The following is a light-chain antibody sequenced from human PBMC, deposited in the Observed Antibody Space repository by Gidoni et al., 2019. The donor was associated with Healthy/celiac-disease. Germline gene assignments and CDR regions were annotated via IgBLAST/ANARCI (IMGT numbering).Light chain of an antibody. J-gene: IGKJ4*01. CDR1: QSVSSN. CDR2: GAS. Sequence: EIVMTQSPATLSVSPGQRATLSCRASQSVSSNLAWYPQNTGQAPRLLSYGASNRATGIPARFSGSGSVTEFTLTISSLQSEEFAVYYCQQYNNWPPLTFGGGTKVEIK. CDR3: QQYNNWPPLT. V-gene: IGKV3-15*01.